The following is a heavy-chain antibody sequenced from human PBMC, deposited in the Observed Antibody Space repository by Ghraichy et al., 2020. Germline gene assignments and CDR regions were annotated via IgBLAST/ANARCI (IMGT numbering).Heavy chain of an antibody. CDR1: GFSFRSYW. Sequence: LSLTCAASGFSFRSYWMTWVRQAPGKGLEWVANIKIDETEKYYVGSVKGRFTISRDNAKNSLYLHMNSLRAEDTALYYCGRGGPDNSNYAVDIWGQGTMVTVSS. D-gene: IGHD4-11*01. V-gene: IGHV3-7*03. CDR2: IKIDETEK. CDR3: GRGGPDNSNYAVDI. J-gene: IGHJ3*02.